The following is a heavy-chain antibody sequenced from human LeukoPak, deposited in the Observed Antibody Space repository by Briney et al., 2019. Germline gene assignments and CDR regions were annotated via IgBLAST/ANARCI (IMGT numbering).Heavy chain of an antibody. CDR1: GGSFSGYY. D-gene: IGHD6-13*01. J-gene: IGHJ4*02. CDR3: AREGRNSSSWYAPPYFDY. V-gene: IGHV4-34*01. CDR2: INHSGST. Sequence: KSSETLSLTCAVYGGSFSGYYWSWIRQPPGKGLEWIGEINHSGSTNYNPSLKSRVTISIDTSKNQFSLKLSSVTAADTAVYYCAREGRNSSSWYAPPYFDYWGQGTLVTVSS.